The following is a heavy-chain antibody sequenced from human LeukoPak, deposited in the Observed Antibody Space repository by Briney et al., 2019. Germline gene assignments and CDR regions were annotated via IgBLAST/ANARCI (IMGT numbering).Heavy chain of an antibody. CDR3: VSDPGSYYYYVDF. Sequence: SETLSLTCTVAGGSISRYYWSWIRHPAEKGLEWIGRIYTSGITYYNPSLKSRFTISVDKSKNQFALTLSSVTAADTAVYYFVSDPGSYYYYVDFWGNGTTVTVSS. CDR2: IYTSGIT. V-gene: IGHV4-4*07. J-gene: IGHJ6*03. CDR1: GGSISRYY.